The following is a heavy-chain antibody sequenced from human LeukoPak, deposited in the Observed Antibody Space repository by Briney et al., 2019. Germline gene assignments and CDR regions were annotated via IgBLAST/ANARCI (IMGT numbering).Heavy chain of an antibody. CDR2: IRWDGIIK. Sequence: PGGSLRPSCAASGFTFSSYGMHWVRQAPGKGLEWVAFIRWDGIIKYYADSVKGRFTISRDTSKNTLYLQMNSLRAEDTAVYYCARSKSYDSSGYYFDYGAQGTLVTVSS. J-gene: IGHJ4*02. V-gene: IGHV3-30*02. CDR3: ARSKSYDSSGYYFDY. CDR1: GFTFSSYG. D-gene: IGHD3-22*01.